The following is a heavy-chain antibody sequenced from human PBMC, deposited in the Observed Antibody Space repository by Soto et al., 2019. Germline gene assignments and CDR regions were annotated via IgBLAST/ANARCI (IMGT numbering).Heavy chain of an antibody. V-gene: IGHV4-4*02. Sequence: SETLSLTCAVSGVSLINNNWSWVRQPPGKGLEWIGNIHHSGSTNYNPSLKSRVTISLDKSENQFSLKVTSLTAADTAVYYCASRDPGTSVDYWGQGTLVTVSS. CDR1: GVSLINNNW. D-gene: IGHD1-7*01. CDR3: ASRDPGTSVDY. J-gene: IGHJ4*02. CDR2: IHHSGST.